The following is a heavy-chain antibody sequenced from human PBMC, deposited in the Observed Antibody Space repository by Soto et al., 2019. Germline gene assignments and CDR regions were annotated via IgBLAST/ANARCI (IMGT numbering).Heavy chain of an antibody. CDR3: ARAGVWGSYRDAFDI. CDR2: ISYDGSNK. Sequence: GSLRLSCAASGFTFSSYAMHWVRQAPGKGLEWVAVISYDGSNKYYADSVKGRFTISRDNSKNTLYLQMNSLRAEDTAVYYCARAGVWGSYRDAFDIWGQGTMVTVSS. V-gene: IGHV3-30-3*01. CDR1: GFTFSSYA. J-gene: IGHJ3*02. D-gene: IGHD3-16*02.